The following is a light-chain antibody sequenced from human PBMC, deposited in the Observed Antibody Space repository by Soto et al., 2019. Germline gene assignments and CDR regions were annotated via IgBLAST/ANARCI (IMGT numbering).Light chain of an antibody. CDR3: QQYGSSPIT. CDR2: GAS. J-gene: IGKJ5*01. Sequence: EIVLPQSPGTLSLSPGERATLSFRASQGVSSNYLAWCQQRPGQAPRLLIYGASSRATGIPDRFSGSGSGTDFTLTISRLEPEDFAVYYCQQYGSSPITFGQGTRLENK. CDR1: QGVSSNY. V-gene: IGKV3-20*01.